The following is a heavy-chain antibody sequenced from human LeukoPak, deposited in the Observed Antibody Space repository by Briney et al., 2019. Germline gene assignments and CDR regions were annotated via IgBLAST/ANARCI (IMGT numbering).Heavy chain of an antibody. Sequence: SETLSLTCTVSGGSISSYYWSWIRQPPGKGLEWIGYIYHSGSTYYNPSLKSRVTISVDRSKNQFSLKLSSVTAADTAVYFCARDSGVADYWGQGTLVTVSS. J-gene: IGHJ4*02. V-gene: IGHV4-59*12. CDR1: GGSISSYY. CDR3: ARDSGVADY. CDR2: IYHSGST. D-gene: IGHD2-8*01.